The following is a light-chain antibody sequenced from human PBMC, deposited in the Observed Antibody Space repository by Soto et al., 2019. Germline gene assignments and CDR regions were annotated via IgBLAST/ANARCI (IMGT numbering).Light chain of an antibody. V-gene: IGLV2-23*01. CDR2: ESS. J-gene: IGLJ3*02. CDR1: SGDVGSYNL. CDR3: CSFAHRSTLV. Sequence: QAASVSGSPGQSITISCTGTSGDVGSYNLVSWYQQHPGKAPKLMIYESSKRPSGVSSRFSGSRSGNTASLTISGLQAEDEADYYCCSFAHRSTLVFGGGTKLTVL.